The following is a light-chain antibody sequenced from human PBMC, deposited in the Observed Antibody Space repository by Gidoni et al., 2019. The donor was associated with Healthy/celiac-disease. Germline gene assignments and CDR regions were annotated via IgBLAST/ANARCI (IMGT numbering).Light chain of an antibody. CDR3: QQYNNWPPIT. J-gene: IGKJ5*01. CDR2: VSS. V-gene: IGKV3-15*01. Sequence: EIVMTQAPATLSVSPGERATLSCRASQSVSSNLAWYQPKPGQAPRLLIYVSSTMATGIPARFSGSGSGTDFTLTISSLQSEYFAVYYCQQYNNWPPITFGQGTRLEIK. CDR1: QSVSSN.